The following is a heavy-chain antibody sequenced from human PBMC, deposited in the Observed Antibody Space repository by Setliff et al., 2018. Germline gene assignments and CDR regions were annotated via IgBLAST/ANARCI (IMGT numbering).Heavy chain of an antibody. CDR2: ISAYNGNI. D-gene: IGHD2-2*01. J-gene: IGHJ5*02. Sequence: ASVKVSCKASGYTFTRHGVSWVRQAPGQGLEWMGWISAYNGNINYAQKFQGRVTMTTDTYTSTANMELRSLRSDDTAVYYCVRAPPTVVIPPGRAFFDPWGQGTLVTVSS. CDR3: VRAPPTVVIPPGRAFFDP. V-gene: IGHV1-18*01. CDR1: GYTFTRHG.